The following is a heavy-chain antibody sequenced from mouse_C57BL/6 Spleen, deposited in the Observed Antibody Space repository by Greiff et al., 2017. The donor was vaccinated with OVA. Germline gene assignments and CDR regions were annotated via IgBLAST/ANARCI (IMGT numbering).Heavy chain of an antibody. CDR3: AISDYYGSSYGY. J-gene: IGHJ2*01. D-gene: IGHD1-1*01. CDR2: IYPGDGDT. CDR1: GYAFSSSW. V-gene: IGHV1-82*01. Sequence: QVQLQQSGPELVKPGASVKISCKASGYAFSSSWMNWVKQRPGKGLEWIGRIYPGDGDTNYNGKFKGKATLTADKSSSTAYMQLSSLTSEDSAVYFCAISDYYGSSYGYWGQGTTLTVSS.